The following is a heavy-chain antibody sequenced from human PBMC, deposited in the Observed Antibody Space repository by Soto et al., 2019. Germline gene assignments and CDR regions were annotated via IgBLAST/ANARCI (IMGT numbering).Heavy chain of an antibody. D-gene: IGHD1-26*01. Sequence: GVSLRLSCAASGFTFSSYGMHWVRQAPGKGLEWVAVIWYDGSNKYYADSVKGRFTISRDNSKNTLYLQMNSLRAEDTAVYYCARPRSDGIVGARTKPGDNWFDPWGQGTLVTVSS. CDR2: IWYDGSNK. CDR1: GFTFSSYG. V-gene: IGHV3-33*01. J-gene: IGHJ5*02. CDR3: ARPRSDGIVGARTKPGDNWFDP.